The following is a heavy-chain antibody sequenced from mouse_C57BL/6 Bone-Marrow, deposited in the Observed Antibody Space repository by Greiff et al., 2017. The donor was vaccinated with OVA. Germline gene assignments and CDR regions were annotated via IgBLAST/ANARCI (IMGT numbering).Heavy chain of an antibody. D-gene: IGHD1-1*01. Sequence: VQLQQSGAELVRPGASVKLSCTASGFNIKDDYMHWVKQRPEQGLEWIGWIDPENGDTEYASKFQGKATITADTSSNTAYLQLSSLTSEDTAVYSCTNLTVVASNGYFDVWGTGTTVTVSS. V-gene: IGHV14-4*01. CDR2: IDPENGDT. CDR3: TNLTVVASNGYFDV. CDR1: GFNIKDDY. J-gene: IGHJ1*03.